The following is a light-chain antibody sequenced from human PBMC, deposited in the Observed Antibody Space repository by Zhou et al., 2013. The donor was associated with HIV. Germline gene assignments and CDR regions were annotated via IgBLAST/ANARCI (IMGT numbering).Light chain of an antibody. V-gene: IGKV2-30*01. CDR2: KVS. CDR1: QSLVNSDGNTF. Sequence: DVVMTQSPLSLSVTLGQPASISCRSSQSLVNSDGNTFLNWFQQRPGQSPRRLIYKVSNRDSGVPDRFSGSGSGTDFTLKISRVEAEDVGVYYCMQALQPPPTFGHGTKVEIK. J-gene: IGKJ1*01. CDR3: MQALQPPPT.